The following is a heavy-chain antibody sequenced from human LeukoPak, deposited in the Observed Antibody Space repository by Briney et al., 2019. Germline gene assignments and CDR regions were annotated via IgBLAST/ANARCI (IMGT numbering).Heavy chain of an antibody. J-gene: IGHJ6*02. V-gene: IGHV4-34*01. D-gene: IGHD1-1*01. CDR3: ASGSGTIYYYYGMDV. Sequence: PSETLSLTCAVYGGSFSGYYWSWIRQPPGKGLEWIGEINHSGSTNYNPSLKSRVTISVDTSKNQFSLKLSSVTAADTAVYYCASGSGTIYYYYGMDVWGQGTTVTVSS. CDR1: GGSFSGYY. CDR2: INHSGST.